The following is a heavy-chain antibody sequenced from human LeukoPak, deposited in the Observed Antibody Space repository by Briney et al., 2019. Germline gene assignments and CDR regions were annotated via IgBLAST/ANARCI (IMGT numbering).Heavy chain of an antibody. Sequence: GGSLRLSCAASGFTFSSYSMNWVRHAPGKGLEWVSYISSSGSTIYYADSVKGRFTISRDNAKNSLYLQMNSLRAEDTAVYYCARDLGSSWFNFDYWGQGTLVTVSS. CDR3: ARDLGSSWFNFDY. V-gene: IGHV3-48*01. J-gene: IGHJ4*02. CDR1: GFTFSSYS. CDR2: ISSSGSTI. D-gene: IGHD6-13*01.